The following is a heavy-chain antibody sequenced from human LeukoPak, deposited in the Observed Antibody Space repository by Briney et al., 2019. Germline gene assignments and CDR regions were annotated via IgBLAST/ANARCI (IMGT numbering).Heavy chain of an antibody. V-gene: IGHV3-21*01. CDR3: ARGEGYYDSSGYYLPAFDI. J-gene: IGHJ3*02. Sequence: GGSLRLSCAASGFTLSIYAMNGVRQAPGKGLDWVSSISRSGRYIFFADSVKGRFSIFRDNAMNALYLQMNSLRAEDTAVYYCARGEGYYDSSGYYLPAFDIWGQGTMVTVSS. CDR2: ISRSGRYI. D-gene: IGHD3-22*01. CDR1: GFTLSIYA.